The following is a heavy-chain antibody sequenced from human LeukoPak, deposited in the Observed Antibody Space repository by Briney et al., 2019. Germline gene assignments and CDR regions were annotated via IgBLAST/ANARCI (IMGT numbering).Heavy chain of an antibody. D-gene: IGHD6-6*01. V-gene: IGHV4-34*01. J-gene: IGHJ4*02. Sequence: SETLSLTCAVYGGSFSCYYGGWIRQPPGKGRGWIGEINHSGSTNYNPSLKSRVTIAVATHKNQFSLKLSSVTAAATAVYYCASGKSLVRQQLVFHDYWGQGTLVTVSS. CDR3: ASGKSLVRQQLVFHDY. CDR2: INHSGST. CDR1: GGSFSCYY.